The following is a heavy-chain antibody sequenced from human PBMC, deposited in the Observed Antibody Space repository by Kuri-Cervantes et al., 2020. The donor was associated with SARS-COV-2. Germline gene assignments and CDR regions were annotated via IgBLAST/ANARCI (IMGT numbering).Heavy chain of an antibody. CDR2: IYTSGST. Sequence: SETLSLTCTASGGSISSYYWSWIRQPAGKGLEWIGRIYTSGSTNYNPSLKSRVTMSVDTSKNQFSLKLSSVTAADTAVYYCARVTGGVVATTYPYYYYYMDVWGKGTTVTVSS. CDR3: ARVTGGVVATTYPYYYYYMDV. J-gene: IGHJ6*03. CDR1: GGSISSYY. V-gene: IGHV4-4*07. D-gene: IGHD5-12*01.